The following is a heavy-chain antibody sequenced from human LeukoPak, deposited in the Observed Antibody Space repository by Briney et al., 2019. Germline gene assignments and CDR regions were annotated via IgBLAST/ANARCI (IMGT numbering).Heavy chain of an antibody. Sequence: PSETLSLTCSVSGGSVNSGYYYWSWIRQPPGKELEWIGYIYYTGSTNYNPSLKSRVSMSIDTSENQFSLHLNSVTTADTAVYYCARDRLDIVVVPAAIDYGMDVWGQGTTVTVSS. D-gene: IGHD2-2*01. CDR3: ARDRLDIVVVPAAIDYGMDV. J-gene: IGHJ6*02. CDR1: GGSVNSGYYY. CDR2: IYYTGST. V-gene: IGHV4-61*01.